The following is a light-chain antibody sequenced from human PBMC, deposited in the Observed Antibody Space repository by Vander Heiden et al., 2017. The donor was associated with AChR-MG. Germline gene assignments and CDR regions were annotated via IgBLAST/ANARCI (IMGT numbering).Light chain of an antibody. CDR3: LQHSAYPLT. J-gene: IGKJ4*01. CDR1: QDIRNY. Sequence: DIQMTQSPSSLSASVGDTVTITCRASQDIRNYLGWFQQKPGKAPKSLIYGASSLQRGVPSKFSGSGSGTDFSLTINNLQPEDSAAYYCLQHSAYPLTFGGGTKVEIK. CDR2: GAS. V-gene: IGKV1-16*02.